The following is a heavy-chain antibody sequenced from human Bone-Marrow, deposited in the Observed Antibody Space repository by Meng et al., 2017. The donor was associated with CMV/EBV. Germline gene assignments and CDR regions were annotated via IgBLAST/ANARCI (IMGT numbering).Heavy chain of an antibody. CDR1: GFTFSSYW. CDR3: ARDGTYYGMDV. J-gene: IGHJ6*02. CDR2: FYTGVST. V-gene: IGHV3-53*01. Sequence: GGSLRLSCAASGFTFSSYWMSWVRQAPGKGLEWVSIFYTGVSTYYADSVKGRFTVSRDNSKNTLYLQMNSLRAEDTAVYYCARDGTYYGMDVWGQRTTVAASS.